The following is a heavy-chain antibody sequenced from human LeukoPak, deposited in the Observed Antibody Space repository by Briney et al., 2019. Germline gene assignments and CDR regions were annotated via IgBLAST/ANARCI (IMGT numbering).Heavy chain of an antibody. CDR3: ARDSLHPRRLSDAFDI. Sequence: PGRSLRLSCAASGFTFSSYAMHWVRQAPGKGLEWVAVISYDGSNKYYADSVKGRFTISRDNSKNTLHLQMNSLRAEDTAVYYCARDSLHPRRLSDAFDIWGQGTMVTVSS. CDR1: GFTFSSYA. CDR2: ISYDGSNK. V-gene: IGHV3-30*04. J-gene: IGHJ3*02. D-gene: IGHD3-16*02.